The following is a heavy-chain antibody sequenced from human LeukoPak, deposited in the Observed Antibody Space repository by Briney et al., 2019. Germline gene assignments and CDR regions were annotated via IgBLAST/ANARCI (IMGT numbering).Heavy chain of an antibody. D-gene: IGHD2-2*01. CDR3: ARAHVVVPAANYYYYYMDV. CDR2: INGDGGGA. CDR1: GFAFSNNW. Sequence: GGSLRLSCAASGFAFSNNWMQWVRQAPGQGLVWVSRINGDGGGASYADSVKGRFTISRDNTKNTLYLQMNSLRAEDTAVYYCARAHVVVPAANYYYYYMDVWGKGTTVTVSS. V-gene: IGHV3-74*01. J-gene: IGHJ6*03.